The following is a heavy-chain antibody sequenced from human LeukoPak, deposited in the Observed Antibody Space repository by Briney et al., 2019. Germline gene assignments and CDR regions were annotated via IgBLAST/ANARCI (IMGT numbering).Heavy chain of an antibody. Sequence: GGSLRLSCAASGFTFSDYYMSWIRQAPGKGLEWVSYISSSGSTIYYADSVKGRFTISGDNAKNSLYLQMNSLRAEDTAVYYCARKGFWSGYFSPFDYWGQGTLVTVSS. CDR3: ARKGFWSGYFSPFDY. J-gene: IGHJ4*02. V-gene: IGHV3-11*01. D-gene: IGHD3-3*01. CDR1: GFTFSDYY. CDR2: ISSSGSTI.